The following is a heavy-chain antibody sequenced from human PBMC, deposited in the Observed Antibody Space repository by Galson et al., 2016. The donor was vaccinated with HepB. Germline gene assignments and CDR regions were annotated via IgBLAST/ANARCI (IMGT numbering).Heavy chain of an antibody. CDR2: SYSGGRT. D-gene: IGHD2-8*01. CDR3: AREGCINGVCHLDGFDV. Sequence: SLRLSCAASGFSVSNNDASWVRQAPGKGLEWVSVSYSGGRTCYADSVKGRFTVSRDDSKNTRYLQMNSLRVEDTAVYYCAREGCINGVCHLDGFDVWGQGTMVTVSS. V-gene: IGHV3-53*01. CDR1: GFSVSNND. J-gene: IGHJ3*01.